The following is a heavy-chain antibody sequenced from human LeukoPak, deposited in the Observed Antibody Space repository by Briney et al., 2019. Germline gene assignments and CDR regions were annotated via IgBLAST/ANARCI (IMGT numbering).Heavy chain of an antibody. CDR3: ASIKGRSAAAPFDP. Sequence: GASVKVSCKASGGTFSSYAISWVRQAPGQGLEWMGGIIPIFGTANYAQKFQGRVTITADESTSTAYMELSSLRSEDTAVYYCASIKGRSAAAPFDPWDQGTLVTVSS. D-gene: IGHD6-13*01. CDR2: IIPIFGTA. CDR1: GGTFSSYA. V-gene: IGHV1-69*13. J-gene: IGHJ5*02.